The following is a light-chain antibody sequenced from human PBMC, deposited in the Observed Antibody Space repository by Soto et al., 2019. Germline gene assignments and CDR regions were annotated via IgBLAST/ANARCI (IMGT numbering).Light chain of an antibody. CDR3: SSYTSNTTLDVV. J-gene: IGLJ2*01. V-gene: IGLV2-14*01. CDR1: SSDVGAYNY. Sequence: QSVLTQPASVSGSPGQSITISCTGSSSDVGAYNYVSWYQQHPGNAPKVIIYEVSNRPSGVSNRFSGSKSGNTASLTISGLQAEDEADYYCSSYTSNTTLDVVFGGGTKLTVL. CDR2: EVS.